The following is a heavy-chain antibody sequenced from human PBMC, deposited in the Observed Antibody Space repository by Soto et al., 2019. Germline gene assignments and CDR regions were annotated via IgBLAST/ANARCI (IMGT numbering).Heavy chain of an antibody. J-gene: IGHJ3*02. Sequence: GESLKICCKGSGYSFTSYWIAWVGQMPGKGLEWMGIIYPGDSDTRYSPSFQGQVTISADKSISTAYLQWSSLKASDTAMYYCARPLATITPGAFDIWGQGTMVTVS. D-gene: IGHD5-12*01. CDR2: IYPGDSDT. CDR3: ARPLATITPGAFDI. V-gene: IGHV5-51*03. CDR1: GYSFTSYW.